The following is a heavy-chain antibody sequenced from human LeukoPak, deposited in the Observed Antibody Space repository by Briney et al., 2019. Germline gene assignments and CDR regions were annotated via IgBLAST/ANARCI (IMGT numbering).Heavy chain of an antibody. CDR2: INHSGST. CDR1: GASFSGSY. V-gene: IGHV4-34*01. J-gene: IGHJ4*02. CDR3: ARRGLRSGKGYFDY. Sequence: SETLSLTCAVYGASFSGSYWSWIRQPPGKGLEWIGEINHSGSTNYNPSLKSRVTISVDTSKNQFSLKLSSVTAADTAVYYCARRGLRSGKGYFDYWGQGTLVTVSS. D-gene: IGHD3-10*01.